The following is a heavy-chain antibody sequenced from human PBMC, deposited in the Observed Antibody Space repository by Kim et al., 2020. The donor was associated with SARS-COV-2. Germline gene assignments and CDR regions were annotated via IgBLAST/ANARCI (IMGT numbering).Heavy chain of an antibody. CDR2: ISYDGSNK. CDR1: GFTFSSYG. D-gene: IGHD3-10*01. J-gene: IGHJ6*02. CDR3: AKGIYGSGTDYYYGMDV. V-gene: IGHV3-30*18. Sequence: GGSLRLSCAASGFTFSSYGMHWVRQAPGKGLEWVAVISYDGSNKYYADSVKGRFTISRDNSKNTLYLQMNSLRAEDTAVYYCAKGIYGSGTDYYYGMDVWGQGTMVTVSS.